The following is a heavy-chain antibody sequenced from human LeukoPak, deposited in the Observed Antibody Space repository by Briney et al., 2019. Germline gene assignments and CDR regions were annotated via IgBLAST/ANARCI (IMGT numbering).Heavy chain of an antibody. CDR2: SFYS. CDR3: AKSNGYGLVDI. Sequence: SETLSLTCTVSGGSISTSNYYWGWIRQPPGKGLEWIGNSFYSPSLRSRVTISLDTSRNQFSLKLNSVTAADTAVYYCAKSNGYGLVDIWGQGTMVTVSS. CDR1: GGSISTSNYY. V-gene: IGHV4-39*07. D-gene: IGHD3-10*01. J-gene: IGHJ3*02.